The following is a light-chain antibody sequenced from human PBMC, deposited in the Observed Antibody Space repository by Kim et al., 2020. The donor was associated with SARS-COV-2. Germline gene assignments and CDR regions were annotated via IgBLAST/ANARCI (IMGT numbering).Light chain of an antibody. J-gene: IGLJ3*02. CDR2: ANN. CDR3: AAWDDSLSGLV. Sequence: GQGVTISCSGSSSNIGSNYVYWYQQLPGPAPKLLIYANNQRPSGVPDRFSGSKSGTSVSLAISGLRSEDEADYYCAAWDDSLSGLVLGGGTQLTVL. CDR1: SSNIGSNY. V-gene: IGLV1-47*01.